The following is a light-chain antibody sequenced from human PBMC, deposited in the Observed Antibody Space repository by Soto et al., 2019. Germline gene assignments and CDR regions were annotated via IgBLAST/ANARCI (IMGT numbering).Light chain of an antibody. J-gene: IGKJ5*01. CDR2: DVS. Sequence: AIQLTQSPSSLSASVGDRVTITCRASQAIRGALAWYQQKPGKAPKILIYDVSTLESGVPSRFSGSSSGTDFTLTISRLQPVDFATYYCQQFNSYPITFGQGTRLEIK. CDR1: QAIRGA. CDR3: QQFNSYPIT. V-gene: IGKV1-13*02.